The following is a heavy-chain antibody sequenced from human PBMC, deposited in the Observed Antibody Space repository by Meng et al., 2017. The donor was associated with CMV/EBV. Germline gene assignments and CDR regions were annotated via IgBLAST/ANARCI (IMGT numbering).Heavy chain of an antibody. CDR3: ASKGGSYDY. J-gene: IGHJ4*02. CDR1: GGTFSSYA. Sequence: KVACKASGGTFSSYAISWVRQAPGQGLEWMGGIIPIFGTANYAQKFQGRVTITADESTSTAYMELSSLRSEDTAVYYYASKGGSYDYWGQGTLVTVSS. D-gene: IGHD1-26*01. CDR2: IIPIFGTA. V-gene: IGHV1-69*01.